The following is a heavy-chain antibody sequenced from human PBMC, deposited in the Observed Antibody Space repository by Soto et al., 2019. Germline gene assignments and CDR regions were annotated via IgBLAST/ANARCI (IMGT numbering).Heavy chain of an antibody. CDR1: GFIFSSHG. V-gene: IGHV3-30*18. CDR3: AKKGVPGIAAAATDY. J-gene: IGHJ4*02. CDR2: ISYDGSST. D-gene: IGHD6-13*01. Sequence: QVQLVESGGGVVQPGRSLRLSCAASGFIFSSHGMHWVRQAPGKGLEWVAVISYDGSSTYYVDSVKGRFTISRDNSKNTLFLQMNSLRAEDKAVYYCAKKGVPGIAAAATDYWGQGTLVTVSS.